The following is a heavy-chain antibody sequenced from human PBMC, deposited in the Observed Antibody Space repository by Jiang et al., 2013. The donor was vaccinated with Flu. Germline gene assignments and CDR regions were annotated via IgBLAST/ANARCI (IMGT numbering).Heavy chain of an antibody. J-gene: IGHJ4*02. D-gene: IGHD6-6*01. V-gene: IGHV4-39*01. CDR2: IYYRGST. CDR1: GGSISSSSYY. Sequence: LLKPSETLTLTCTVSGGSISSSSYYWGWIRQPPGKGLEWIGSIYYRGSTYYNPSLKSRVTISVDTSKNQFSLKLSSVTAADTAVYYCARRMYSSSLRWWGQGTLVTVSS. CDR3: ARRMYSSSLRW.